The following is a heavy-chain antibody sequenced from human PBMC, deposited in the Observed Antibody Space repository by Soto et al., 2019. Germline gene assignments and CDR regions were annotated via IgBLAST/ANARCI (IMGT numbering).Heavy chain of an antibody. Sequence: ASVKGSCRASGYTFTSYYMHWVRQAPGQGLEWMGIINPSGGSTSYAQKFQGRVTMTRDTSTSTVYMELSSLRSEDTAVYYCARDRFKGNPLFDYWGQGTLVTVSS. CDR2: INPSGGST. D-gene: IGHD3-10*01. CDR3: ARDRFKGNPLFDY. J-gene: IGHJ4*02. CDR1: GYTFTSYY. V-gene: IGHV1-46*01.